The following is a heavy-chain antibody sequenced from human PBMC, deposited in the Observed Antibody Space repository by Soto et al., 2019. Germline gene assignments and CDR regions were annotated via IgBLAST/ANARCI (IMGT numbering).Heavy chain of an antibody. Sequence: PSETLSLTCAVSGGSISSSNWWSWVRQPPGKGLEWIGEIYHSGSTNYNPSLKSRVTISVDKSKSQFSLKLSSVTAADTAVYYCARVIAAAGSGYGMDVWGQGTTVTVSS. V-gene: IGHV4-4*02. CDR2: IYHSGST. CDR1: GGSISSSNW. J-gene: IGHJ6*02. CDR3: ARVIAAAGSGYGMDV. D-gene: IGHD6-13*01.